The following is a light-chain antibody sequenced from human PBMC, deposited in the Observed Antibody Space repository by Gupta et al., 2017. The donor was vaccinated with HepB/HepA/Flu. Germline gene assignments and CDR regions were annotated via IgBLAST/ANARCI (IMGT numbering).Light chain of an antibody. V-gene: IGKV3-11*01. Sequence: DIVLTQSPATLSLSPGERATLSCRASQRVSSYLAWYQQKPGQAPRLLIYDASNRATGIPARFSGSGSGTDFTLTISSLEPEDFAVYYCQQRSNWSWTFGQGTKVEIK. CDR1: QRVSSY. CDR2: DAS. CDR3: QQRSNWSWT. J-gene: IGKJ1*01.